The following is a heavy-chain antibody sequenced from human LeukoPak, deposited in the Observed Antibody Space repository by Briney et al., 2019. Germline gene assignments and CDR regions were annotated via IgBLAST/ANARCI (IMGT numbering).Heavy chain of an antibody. CDR2: MNPNSGNT. J-gene: IGHJ6*03. Sequence: ASVKVSCKASGYTFTSYDINWVRQATGQGLEWMGWMNPNSGNTGYAQKFQGRVTITRNTSISTAYMELSSLRSEDTAVYYCARGILWFGELPYYYYMDVWGKGTTVTVSS. CDR3: ARGILWFGELPYYYYMDV. CDR1: GYTFTSYD. V-gene: IGHV1-8*03. D-gene: IGHD3-10*01.